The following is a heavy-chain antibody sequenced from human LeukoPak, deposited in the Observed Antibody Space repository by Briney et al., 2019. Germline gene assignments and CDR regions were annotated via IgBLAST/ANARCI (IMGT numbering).Heavy chain of an antibody. CDR2: IYTSGST. CDR1: GGSISSGSYY. D-gene: IGHD4-11*01. J-gene: IGHJ4*02. CDR3: ARAYSNYPFDX. V-gene: IGHV4-61*02. Sequence: SETLSLTCTVSGGSISSGSYYWSWIRQPAGKGLEGIGRIYTSGSTNYNPSLKSRVTISVDTSKNQLSLKLSSVTAADTAVYYCARAYSNYPFDXXXQGTLVTVSS.